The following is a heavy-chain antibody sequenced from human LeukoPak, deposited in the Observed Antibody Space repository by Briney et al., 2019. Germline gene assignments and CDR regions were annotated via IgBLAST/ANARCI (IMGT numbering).Heavy chain of an antibody. CDR3: ATRADRLWFGELLYPHYYYYYGMDV. Sequence: GGSLRLSCAASGFTFSSYAMSWVRQAPGKGLEWVSAISGSGGSTYYADSVKGRFTISRDNSKNTLYLQMNSLRAEDTAVYYCATRADRLWFGELLYPHYYYYYGMDVWGQGTTVTVSS. V-gene: IGHV3-23*01. J-gene: IGHJ6*02. CDR2: ISGSGGST. CDR1: GFTFSSYA. D-gene: IGHD3-10*01.